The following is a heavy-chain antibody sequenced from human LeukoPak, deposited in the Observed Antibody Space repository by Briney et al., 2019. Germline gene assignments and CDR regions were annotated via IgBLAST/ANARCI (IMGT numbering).Heavy chain of an antibody. CDR3: ARLTDHCTNGVCYIDY. CDR2: IYPGDPDT. V-gene: IGHV5-51*01. CDR1: GYSFTSYW. Sequence: GESLKISCKGSGYSFTSYWIGWVRQMPGKGLEWMGIIYPGDPDTRYSPSFQGQVTISADKSISTAYLQWSSLKASDTAMYYCARLTDHCTNGVCYIDYWGQGTLVTVSS. D-gene: IGHD2-8*01. J-gene: IGHJ4*02.